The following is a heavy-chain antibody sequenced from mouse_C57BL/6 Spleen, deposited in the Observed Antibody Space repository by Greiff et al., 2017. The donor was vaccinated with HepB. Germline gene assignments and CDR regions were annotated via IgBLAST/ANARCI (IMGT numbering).Heavy chain of an antibody. V-gene: IGHV1-15*01. CDR3: TRPIYYGSSYPYAMDY. Sequence: QVQLQQSGAELVRPGASVTLSCKASGYTFTDYEMHWVKQTPVHGLEWIGAIDPETGGTAYNQKFKGKAILTADKSSSTAYLELRSRTSEDSAVYYCTRPIYYGSSYPYAMDYWGQGTSVTVSS. CDR2: IDPETGGT. D-gene: IGHD1-1*01. CDR1: GYTFTDYE. J-gene: IGHJ4*01.